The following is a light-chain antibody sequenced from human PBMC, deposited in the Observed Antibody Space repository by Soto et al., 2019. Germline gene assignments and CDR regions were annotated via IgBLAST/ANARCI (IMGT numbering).Light chain of an antibody. CDR3: QQRSNWPRST. J-gene: IGKJ4*01. CDR1: QNVGNN. V-gene: IGKV3-11*01. CDR2: AIY. Sequence: VLTQSPATLSLSPGERATLSCRASQNVGNNLAWYQQRPGQAPRLLIYAIYNRATGVPARFSGSGYGTDFTLTISSLEAEDVAVYYCQQRSNWPRSTFGGGTKVEIK.